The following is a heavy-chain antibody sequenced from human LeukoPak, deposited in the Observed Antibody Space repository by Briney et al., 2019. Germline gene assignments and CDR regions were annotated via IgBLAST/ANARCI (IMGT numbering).Heavy chain of an antibody. V-gene: IGHV3-66*01. Sequence: GGSLRLSCVVSGLTVSSKYMSWVRQAPGKGLEWVSLIYSAGSTYYADSVKGRFIISRDNSKNTLYLQMNSLRAEDTAVYYCASPQGGSMDVWGQGTTVTVSS. CDR2: IYSAGST. J-gene: IGHJ6*02. D-gene: IGHD3-16*01. CDR3: ASPQGGSMDV. CDR1: GLTVSSKY.